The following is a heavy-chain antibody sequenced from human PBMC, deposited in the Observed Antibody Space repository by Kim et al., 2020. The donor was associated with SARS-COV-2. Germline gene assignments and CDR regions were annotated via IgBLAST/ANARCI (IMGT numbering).Heavy chain of an antibody. Sequence: GGSLRLSCAASGFTFSSYGMHWVRQAPGKGLEWVAVISYDGSNKYYADSVKGRFTISRDNSKNTLYLQMNSLIGEDTAVYYCAKVSLRYSSSPFLDYWGQGTLVTVSS. CDR3: AKVSLRYSSSPFLDY. CDR1: GFTFSSYG. J-gene: IGHJ4*02. D-gene: IGHD6-6*01. CDR2: ISYDGSNK. V-gene: IGHV3-30*18.